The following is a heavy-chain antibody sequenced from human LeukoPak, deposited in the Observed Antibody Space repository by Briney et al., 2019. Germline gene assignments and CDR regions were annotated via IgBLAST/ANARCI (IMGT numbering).Heavy chain of an antibody. CDR1: GYTFTGYY. CDR3: ARSCSSTGCYYGYGMDV. Sequence: ASVKVSCKASGYTFTGYYMHWVRQAPGQGLEWMGWINPNSGGTNYAQKFQGWVTMTRDTSISTAYMELSRLRSDDTAVYYCARSCSSTGCYYGYGMDVWGKGTTVTVSS. V-gene: IGHV1-2*04. CDR2: INPNSGGT. D-gene: IGHD2-2*01. J-gene: IGHJ6*04.